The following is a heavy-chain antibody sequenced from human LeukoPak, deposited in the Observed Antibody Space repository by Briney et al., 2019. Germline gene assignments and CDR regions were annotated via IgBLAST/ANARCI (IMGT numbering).Heavy chain of an antibody. CDR1: GFTFSSFN. Sequence: PGGSLRLSCAASGFTFSSFNMNWVRQPPGKGLEWVSSISSRQNDVQYADSLEGRFTISRDNAKNSLYLQMNTLRAEDTAVYFCAREVGSGWNYFDLWGQGTLVTVSS. CDR3: AREVGSGWNYFDL. J-gene: IGHJ4*02. CDR2: ISSRQNDV. D-gene: IGHD6-19*01. V-gene: IGHV3-21*01.